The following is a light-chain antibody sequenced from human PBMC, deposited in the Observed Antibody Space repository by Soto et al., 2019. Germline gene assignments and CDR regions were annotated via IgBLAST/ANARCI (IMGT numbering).Light chain of an antibody. CDR3: QQRNSWPLT. Sequence: EIVLTQSPATLSLSPGERATLSCRTSQSVSRYLAWYQQKPGQAPRLLIYDSTDRATGLPAMFSGSGSGTDFTLTINSLEPEDFAVYYCQQRNSWPLTFGGGTTVEIK. CDR2: DST. CDR1: QSVSRY. V-gene: IGKV3-11*01. J-gene: IGKJ4*01.